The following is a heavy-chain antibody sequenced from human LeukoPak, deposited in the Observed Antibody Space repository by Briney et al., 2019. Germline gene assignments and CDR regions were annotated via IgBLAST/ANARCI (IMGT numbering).Heavy chain of an antibody. CDR1: GFTFSSYA. V-gene: IGHV3-30-3*01. Sequence: QPGRSLRLSSAASGFTFSSYAMHWVRQAPGKGLEWVAVISYDGSNKYYADSVKGRFTISRDNSKNTLYLQMNSLRAEDTAVYYCARGLGTSPPFDYWGQGTLVTVSS. CDR3: ARGLGTSPPFDY. D-gene: IGHD2-2*01. J-gene: IGHJ4*02. CDR2: ISYDGSNK.